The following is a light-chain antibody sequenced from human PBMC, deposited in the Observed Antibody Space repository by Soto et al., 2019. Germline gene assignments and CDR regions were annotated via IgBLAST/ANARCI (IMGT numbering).Light chain of an antibody. CDR3: QQFYSAPIT. Sequence: DIQMSQSPSSLSASVGDSFTITFRASQTIKNYLNWYQQKPGRAPNLLIYSASTLHSGVPSRFSGTKSATDFTLTITSLQPEDFATYYCQQFYSAPITFGQGTRLEIK. CDR2: SAS. CDR1: QTIKNY. V-gene: IGKV1-39*01. J-gene: IGKJ5*01.